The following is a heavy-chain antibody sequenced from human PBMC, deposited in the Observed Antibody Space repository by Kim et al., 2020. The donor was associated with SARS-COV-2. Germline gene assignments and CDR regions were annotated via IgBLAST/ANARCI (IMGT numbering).Heavy chain of an antibody. Sequence: GGSLRLSCATSGFSFSAYDMNWVRQAPGKGLEWLSFITKSSTAIYYADSVKGRFTTSRDNAKNSLNLQMNSLTDEDKAVYHCVSERMGGGFDFWGQG. CDR1: GFSFSAYD. J-gene: IGHJ3*01. D-gene: IGHD3-16*01. CDR2: ITKSSTAI. CDR3: VSERMGGGFDF. V-gene: IGHV3-48*02.